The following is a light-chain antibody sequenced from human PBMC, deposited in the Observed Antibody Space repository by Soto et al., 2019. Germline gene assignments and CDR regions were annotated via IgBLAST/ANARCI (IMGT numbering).Light chain of an antibody. J-gene: IGKJ4*01. CDR2: NVF. V-gene: IGKV3-11*01. Sequence: ENVLTQSPATLSLSPGDRATLSCRASQSVHSYFAWYQQKPGQAPRLVTYNVFNRAPGIPARFSGSGSGTDFTLTISSLEPEDFAVYYCQQGFNWPTFGGGTKVEIE. CDR1: QSVHSY. CDR3: QQGFNWPT.